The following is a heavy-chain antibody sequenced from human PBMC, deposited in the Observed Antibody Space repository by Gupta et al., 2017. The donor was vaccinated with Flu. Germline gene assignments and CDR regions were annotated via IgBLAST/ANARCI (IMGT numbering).Heavy chain of an antibody. CDR3: ARSTDGGYSNLDH. D-gene: IGHD4-4*01. J-gene: IGHJ4*02. CDR2: IDGDDDT. CDR1: GFSLLTSGIC. Sequence: QVTLRESGPALVKPTEILKLTCSLSGFSLLTSGICVTWSRQPPGKALEFLGPIDGDDDTFYNTSLQTRPTLSRDTSASPVILTLANMGPTDTDTYYCARSTDGGYSNLDHWGPGTLVTVS. V-gene: IGHV2-70*17.